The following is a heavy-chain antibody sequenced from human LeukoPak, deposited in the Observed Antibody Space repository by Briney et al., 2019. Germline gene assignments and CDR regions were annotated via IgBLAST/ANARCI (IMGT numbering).Heavy chain of an antibody. CDR3: ARHTPHMVRGVIAPFDY. CDR2: IYYSGST. D-gene: IGHD3-10*01. V-gene: IGHV4-59*08. CDR1: GGSISSYY. J-gene: IGHJ4*02. Sequence: SETLSLTCTVSGGSISSYYWSWIRQPPGKGLEWIGYIYYSGSTNYNPSLKSRVTISVDTSKNQFSLKLSSVTAADTAVYYCARHTPHMVRGVIAPFDYWGQGTLVTVS.